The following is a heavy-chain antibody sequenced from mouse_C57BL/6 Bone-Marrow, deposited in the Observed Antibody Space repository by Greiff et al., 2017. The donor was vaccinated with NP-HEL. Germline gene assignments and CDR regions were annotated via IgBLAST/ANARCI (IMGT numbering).Heavy chain of an antibody. J-gene: IGHJ2*01. Sequence: EVQLQQSGPVLVKPGASVKMSCKASGYTFTDYYMNWVKQSHGKSLEWIGVINPYNGGTSYNQKFKGKATLTVDKSSSTAYMELNSLTSEDSAVYYCARSLPTVVAGGTWFDYWGQGTTLTVSS. CDR2: INPYNGGT. V-gene: IGHV1-19*01. CDR1: GYTFTDYY. CDR3: ARSLPTVVAGGTWFDY. D-gene: IGHD1-1*01.